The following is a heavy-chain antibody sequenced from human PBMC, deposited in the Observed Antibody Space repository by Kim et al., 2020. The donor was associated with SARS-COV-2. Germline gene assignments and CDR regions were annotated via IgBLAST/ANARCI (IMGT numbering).Heavy chain of an antibody. V-gene: IGHV4-34*01. CDR3: ARGQYYDFWRPQRRAFDI. D-gene: IGHD3-3*01. J-gene: IGHJ3*02. CDR2: INHSGST. CDR1: GGSFSGYY. Sequence: SETLSLTCAVYGGSFSGYYWSWIRQPPGMGLEWIGEINHSGSTNYNPSLKSRVTISVDTSKNQFSLKLSSVTAADTAVYYCARGQYYDFWRPQRRAFDIWGQGTMVTVSS.